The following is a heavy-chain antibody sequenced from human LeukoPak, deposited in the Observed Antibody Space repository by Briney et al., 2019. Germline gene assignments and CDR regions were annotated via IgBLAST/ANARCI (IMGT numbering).Heavy chain of an antibody. CDR2: IRSKANSYAT. CDR1: GFTFSGSA. Sequence: PGGSLRLSCAASGFTFSGSAMHWVRQASGKGLEWVGRIRSKANSYATAYAASVKGRFTISRDDSKNTAYLQMNSLKTEDTAVYYCTSALYGSGSYDYYYGMDVWGQGTTVTVSS. J-gene: IGHJ6*02. V-gene: IGHV3-73*01. CDR3: TSALYGSGSYDYYYGMDV. D-gene: IGHD3-10*01.